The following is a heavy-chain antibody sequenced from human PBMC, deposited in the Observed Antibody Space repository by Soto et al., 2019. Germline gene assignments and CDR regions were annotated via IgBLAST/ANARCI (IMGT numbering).Heavy chain of an antibody. V-gene: IGHV2-5*01. J-gene: IGHJ4*02. D-gene: IGHD6-13*01. CDR1: GFSLATSGVG. CDR3: DHSDIYNSTWFYFDK. Sequence: SVPTLVNPTQTLTLTCTFSGFSLATSGVGVGWIRQPPGKALEWLALIYWNDVKRYSPSLKSRLTITKDTSKNQVVLTVTNMDPVDTPTYYCDHSDIYNSTWFYFDKWVQGTLVTVSS. CDR2: IYWNDVK.